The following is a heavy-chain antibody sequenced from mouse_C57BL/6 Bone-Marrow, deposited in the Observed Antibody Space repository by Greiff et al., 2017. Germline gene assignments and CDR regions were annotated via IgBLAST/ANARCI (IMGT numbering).Heavy chain of an antibody. V-gene: IGHV5-6*01. Sequence: VHLVESGGDLVKPGGSLKLSCAASGFTFSSYGMSWVRQTPDKRLEWVATISSGGSYTYSTDSVKVRFTISRDNAKNTLYLQMSSLKSEDTSMYYCARRDGYPFAYWGQGTLVTVSA. CDR3: ARRDGYPFAY. CDR1: GFTFSSYG. D-gene: IGHD2-3*01. J-gene: IGHJ3*01. CDR2: ISSGGSYT.